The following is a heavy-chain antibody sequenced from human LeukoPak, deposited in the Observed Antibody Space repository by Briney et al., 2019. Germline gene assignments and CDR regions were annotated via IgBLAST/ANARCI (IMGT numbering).Heavy chain of an antibody. CDR1: GFTFSSYW. V-gene: IGHV3-74*01. J-gene: IGHJ6*03. Sequence: GGSLRLSCAASGFTFSSYWMHWVRQAPGKGLVWVSRINTDGSSTSYADSVKGRLTISRDNAKNTLFLQMNSLRAEDTAVYYCARGFAGEGSGYYLAYYYYMDVWGIGATVTVSS. CDR3: ARGFAGEGSGYYLAYYYYMDV. CDR2: INTDGSST. D-gene: IGHD3-3*01.